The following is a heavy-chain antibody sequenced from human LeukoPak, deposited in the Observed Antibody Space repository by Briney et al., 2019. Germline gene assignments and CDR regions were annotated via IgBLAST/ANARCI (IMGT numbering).Heavy chain of an antibody. CDR1: GRTFSSYW. CDR2: INSDGSST. J-gene: IGHJ4*02. D-gene: IGHD3-22*01. CDR3: ARVAAWDSSGYLFDY. V-gene: IGHV3-74*01. Sequence: GGSLRLSCAASGRTFSSYWMHWVRQAPGKGLVWVSRINSDGSSTSYADSVKGRFTISRENAKNTLYLQMNSLRAEDTAVYYCARVAAWDSSGYLFDYWGQGTRVTVSS.